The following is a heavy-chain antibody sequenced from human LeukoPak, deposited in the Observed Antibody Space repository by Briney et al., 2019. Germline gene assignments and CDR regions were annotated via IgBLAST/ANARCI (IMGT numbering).Heavy chain of an antibody. CDR2: INHSGST. CDR3: ARCTYSSSWYVVY. V-gene: IGHV4-34*01. J-gene: IGHJ4*02. CDR1: GGSISSYH. Sequence: KPSETLSLTCTVSGGSISSYHWSWIRQPPGKGLEWIGEINHSGSTNYNPSLKSRVTISVDTSKNQFSLKLSSVTAADTAVYYCARCTYSSSWYVVYWGQGTLVTVSS. D-gene: IGHD6-13*01.